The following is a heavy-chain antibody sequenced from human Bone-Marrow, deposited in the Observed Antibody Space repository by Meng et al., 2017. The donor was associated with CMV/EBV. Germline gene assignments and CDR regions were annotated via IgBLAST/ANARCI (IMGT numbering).Heavy chain of an antibody. CDR2: MHHSGIT. CDR1: GGSISSYY. D-gene: IGHD5-18*01. CDR3: AREGGYSSPFDY. J-gene: IGHJ4*02. Sequence: GSLRLSCTVSGGSISSYYWSWIRQPPGKGLEWIAYMHHSGITNYNPSLKSRGTISVDTSKNQFSLKLSSVTAADTAVYYCAREGGYSSPFDYWGQGTLVTVSS. V-gene: IGHV4-59*01.